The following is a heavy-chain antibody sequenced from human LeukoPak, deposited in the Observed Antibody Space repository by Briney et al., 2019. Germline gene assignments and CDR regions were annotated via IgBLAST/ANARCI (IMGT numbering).Heavy chain of an antibody. J-gene: IGHJ4*02. CDR1: GYTFTGYY. Sequence: GASVKVSCTASGYTFTGYYMHWVRQAPGQGLEWMGRINPNGGGTNYAQKFQGRVTMTSDTSISTAYMELSRLRSDDTAVYYCARERKITIFGVACDYWGQGTLVTVSS. CDR2: INPNGGGT. D-gene: IGHD3-3*01. CDR3: ARERKITIFGVACDY. V-gene: IGHV1-2*06.